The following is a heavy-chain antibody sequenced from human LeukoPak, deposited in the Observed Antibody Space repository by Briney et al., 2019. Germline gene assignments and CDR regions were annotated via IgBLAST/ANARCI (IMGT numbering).Heavy chain of an antibody. J-gene: IGHJ4*02. CDR3: ATVRGGLQSCTSTRCYAFDY. Sequence: ASVKVSCKASGYTFTGYYMHWVRQAPGQGLEWMGWINPNSGDTCYSQRFQGRVTMTRDTSISTAYMELSRLISDDTAVYYHATVRGGLQSCTSTRCYAFDYWGQGTLVTVSS. CDR2: INPNSGDT. V-gene: IGHV1-2*02. D-gene: IGHD2-2*01. CDR1: GYTFTGYY.